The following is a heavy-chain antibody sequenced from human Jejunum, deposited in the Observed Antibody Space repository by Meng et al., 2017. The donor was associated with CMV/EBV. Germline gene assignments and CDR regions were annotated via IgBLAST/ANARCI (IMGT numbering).Heavy chain of an antibody. J-gene: IGHJ6*02. V-gene: IGHV4-59*01. D-gene: IGHD4-17*01. Sequence: VSGGSINDYCWSWIRQSPGKGLEWIGYIYYSGATRYNPSLEGRVSISIDTSKKHFSLKMRSVTAADTAMYYCARDNGDYYYGMDVWGQGTPVTVSS. CDR2: IYYSGAT. CDR1: GGSINDYC. CDR3: ARDNGDYYYGMDV.